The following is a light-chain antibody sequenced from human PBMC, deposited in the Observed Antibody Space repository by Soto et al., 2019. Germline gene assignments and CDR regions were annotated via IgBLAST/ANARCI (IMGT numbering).Light chain of an antibody. V-gene: IGLV1-47*01. Sequence: QAVVTQPPSASGTPGQRVTISCSGGSSNIGSTYVYWYQHLPGTAPKLLIYKNYQRPSGVPDRFSGSKSGTSASLAISGLRSEDEADYYCATWDDSLSAWVFGGGTKLT. CDR3: ATWDDSLSAWV. CDR1: SSNIGSTY. J-gene: IGLJ3*02. CDR2: KNY.